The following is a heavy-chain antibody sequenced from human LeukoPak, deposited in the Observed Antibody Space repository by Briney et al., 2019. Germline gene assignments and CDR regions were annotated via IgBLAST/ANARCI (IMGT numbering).Heavy chain of an antibody. CDR2: ISSSSSTI. Sequence: GGSLRLSCAASGFTFSSYAMSWVRQAPGKGLEWISYISSSSSTIYYADSVRGRFTISRDNANNSLYLQMNSLRDEDTAVYYCARRGNAFDIWGQGTMVTVSS. CDR3: ARRGNAFDI. V-gene: IGHV3-48*02. J-gene: IGHJ3*02. CDR1: GFTFSSYA.